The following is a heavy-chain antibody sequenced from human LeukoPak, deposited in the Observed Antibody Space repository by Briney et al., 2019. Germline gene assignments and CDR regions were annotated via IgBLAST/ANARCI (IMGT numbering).Heavy chain of an antibody. V-gene: IGHV3-53*05. CDR3: AKGVSVAAKNWFDP. Sequence: PGGSLRLSCAASGLTVSKNYMSWVRQAPGKGLESVSVIYSGGSTYYADSVRGRFTISRDNSKNTLYLQMNSLRAEDTAVYYCAKGVSVAAKNWFDPWGQGTLVTVSS. CDR2: IYSGGST. J-gene: IGHJ5*02. CDR1: GLTVSKNY. D-gene: IGHD6-19*01.